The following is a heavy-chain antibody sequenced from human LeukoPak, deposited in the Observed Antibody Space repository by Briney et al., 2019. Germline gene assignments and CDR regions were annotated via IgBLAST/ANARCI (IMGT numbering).Heavy chain of an antibody. CDR2: ISSSSYI. D-gene: IGHD4-11*01. Sequence: GGSLRLSCAASGFTFSSYSMNWVRQAPGKALEWVSSISSSSYIYYADSVKGRFTISRDNAKNSLYLQMNSLRAEDTAVYYCARDLIPYSNYGEGIDYWGQGTLVTVSS. J-gene: IGHJ4*02. CDR1: GFTFSSYS. CDR3: ARDLIPYSNYGEGIDY. V-gene: IGHV3-21*01.